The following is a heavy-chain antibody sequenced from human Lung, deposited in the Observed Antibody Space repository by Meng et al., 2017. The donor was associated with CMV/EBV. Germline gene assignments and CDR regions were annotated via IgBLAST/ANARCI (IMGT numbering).Heavy chain of an antibody. CDR3: ARGYYDSSGYGYWYFDL. J-gene: IGHJ2*01. V-gene: IGHV4-30-4*01. D-gene: IGHD3-22*01. Sequence: QVTLEEVGPQLVKPSQTLSLTCTVSGGSISSGDYYWSWIRQPPGKGLEWIGYIYYRGSTYYNPSLKSRVTISVDTSKNQFSLKLSSVTAADTAVYYCARGYYDSSGYGYWYFDLWGRGTLVTASS. CDR2: IYYRGST. CDR1: GGSISSGDYY.